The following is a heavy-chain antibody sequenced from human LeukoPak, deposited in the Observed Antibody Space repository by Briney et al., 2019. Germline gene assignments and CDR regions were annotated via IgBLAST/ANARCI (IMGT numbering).Heavy chain of an antibody. CDR1: GFTFSSYA. CDR2: ISYDGSNK. CDR3: ARDESRYYDILTGYYGLCDY. V-gene: IGHV3-30*04. Sequence: GGSLRLSCAASGFTFSSYAMHWVRQAPGKGLEWVAVISYDGSNKYYADSVKGRFTISRDNSKNTLYLQMNSLRAEDTAVYYCARDESRYYDILTGYYGLCDYWGQGTLVAVSS. D-gene: IGHD3-9*01. J-gene: IGHJ4*02.